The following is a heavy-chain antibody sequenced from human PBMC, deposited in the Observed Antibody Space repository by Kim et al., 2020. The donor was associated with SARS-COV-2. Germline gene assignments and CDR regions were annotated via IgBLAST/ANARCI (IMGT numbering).Heavy chain of an antibody. Sequence: SVKVSCKASGGTFSSYAISWVRQAPGQGLEWMGRIIPILGIANYAQKFQGRVTITADKSTSTAYMELSSLRSEDTAVYYCAREGYAGGYSKTIVVVVHYFDYGGQGTLVTVSS. CDR2: IIPILGIA. V-gene: IGHV1-69*04. D-gene: IGHD2-15*01. J-gene: IGHJ4*02. CDR1: GGTFSSYA. CDR3: AREGYAGGYSKTIVVVVHYFDY.